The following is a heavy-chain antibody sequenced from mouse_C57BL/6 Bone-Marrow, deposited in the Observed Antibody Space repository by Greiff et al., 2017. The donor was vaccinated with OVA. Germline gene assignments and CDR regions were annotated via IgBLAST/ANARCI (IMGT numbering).Heavy chain of an antibody. CDR1: GFNIKDDY. V-gene: IGHV14-4*01. CDR3: TTYRY. Sequence: VQLQQSGAELVRPGASVKLSCTASGFNIKDDYMHWVKQRPEQGLEWIGWIDPENGDTEYASNFQGKATIIVDTSSKTAYLQLSSLTSEDTAVYYCTTYRYWGQGTTLTVSS. CDR2: IDPENGDT. J-gene: IGHJ2*01.